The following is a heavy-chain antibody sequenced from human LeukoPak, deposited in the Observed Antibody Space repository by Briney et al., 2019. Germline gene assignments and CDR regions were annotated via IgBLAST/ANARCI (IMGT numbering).Heavy chain of an antibody. CDR3: ARDVAYSAFDY. Sequence: GGSLRLSCAASGFTFSSYDMHWVRQATGKGLEWVSAIGTAGDTYYPGSVKGRFTISRENAKNSLYLQMNTLRAEDTAVYYCARDVAYSAFDYWGQGTLVTVSS. D-gene: IGHD4-11*01. CDR2: IGTAGDT. V-gene: IGHV3-13*04. CDR1: GFTFSSYD. J-gene: IGHJ4*02.